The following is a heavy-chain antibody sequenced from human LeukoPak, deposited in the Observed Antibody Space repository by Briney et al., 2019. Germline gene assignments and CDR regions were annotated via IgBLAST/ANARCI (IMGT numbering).Heavy chain of an antibody. CDR3: ARKGLAVAAGLDY. J-gene: IGHJ4*02. V-gene: IGHV3-66*01. CDR1: KFTVNSNY. D-gene: IGHD6-19*01. CDR2: IYSGGST. Sequence: GGSLRLSCAASKFTVNSNYMSWVRQAPGKGLEWVSVIYSGGSTYYADSVKGRFTISRDNANNSLYLQMNSLRAEDTAIYYCARKGLAVAAGLDYWGQGTLVTVSS.